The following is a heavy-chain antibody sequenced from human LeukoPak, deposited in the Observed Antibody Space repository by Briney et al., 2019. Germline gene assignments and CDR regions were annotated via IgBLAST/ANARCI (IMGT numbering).Heavy chain of an antibody. D-gene: IGHD4-17*01. Sequence: PGGSLRLSCAASGFTFGSYAMSWVRQAPGKGLEWVSTISGSGGRSYYADSVRGRFTISRDKSKNTLYLQMNSLRAEDTAVYYCAKDLGYGDCTFDYWGQGTLVTVSS. CDR2: ISGSGGRS. J-gene: IGHJ4*02. CDR3: AKDLGYGDCTFDY. V-gene: IGHV3-23*01. CDR1: GFTFGSYA.